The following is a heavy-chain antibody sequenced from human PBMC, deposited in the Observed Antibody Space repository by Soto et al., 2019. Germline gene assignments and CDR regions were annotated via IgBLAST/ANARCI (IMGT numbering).Heavy chain of an antibody. CDR3: TKYGAWYFDY. CDR1: GFTFTSYW. CDR2: INQDGSEK. J-gene: IGHJ4*02. V-gene: IGHV3-7*01. D-gene: IGHD3-10*01. Sequence: GSLRLSCAASGFTFTSYWMSWVRQAPGKGLEWVANINQDGSEKYYVDSVNGRFTISRDNAKNSLFLQMNSLRAEDTAVYYCTKYGAWYFDYWGQGTLVTVSS.